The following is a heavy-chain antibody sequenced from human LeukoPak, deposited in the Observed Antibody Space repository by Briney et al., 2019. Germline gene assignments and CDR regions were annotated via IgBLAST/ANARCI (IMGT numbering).Heavy chain of an antibody. V-gene: IGHV1-24*01. CDR3: ATDHPTATWAVAGTRAFDI. CDR2: FDPEDGET. D-gene: IGHD6-19*01. CDR1: EYTLTELS. Sequence: ASVKVSCKVSEYTLTELSMHWVRQAPGKGLEWMGGFDPEDGETIYAQKFQGRVTMAEDTSTDTAYMELSSLRSEDTAVYYCATDHPTATWAVAGTRAFDIWGQGTMVTVSS. J-gene: IGHJ3*02.